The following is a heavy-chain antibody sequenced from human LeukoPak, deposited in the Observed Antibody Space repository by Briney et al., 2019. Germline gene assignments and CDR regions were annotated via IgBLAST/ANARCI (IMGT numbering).Heavy chain of an antibody. CDR2: ISAYNGNT. Sequence: GASVTVSCKASGYTFTSYGISRVRQAPGQGLEWMGWISAYNGNTNYAQKLQGRVTMTTDTSTSTAYMELRSLRSDDTAVYYCARDRRITMVRGVINWFDPWGQGTLVTVSS. V-gene: IGHV1-18*01. CDR1: GYTFTSYG. D-gene: IGHD3-10*01. J-gene: IGHJ5*02. CDR3: ARDRRITMVRGVINWFDP.